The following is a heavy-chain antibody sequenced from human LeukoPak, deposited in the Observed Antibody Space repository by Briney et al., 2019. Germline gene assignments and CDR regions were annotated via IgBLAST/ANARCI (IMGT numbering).Heavy chain of an antibody. Sequence: SETLSLTCTVSGGSISSGDYYWSWIRQPPGKGLEWFGYIYYSGSTYYNPSLKSRVTISVDTSKNQFSLKLSSVTAADTAVYYCASVPLGYCSGGSCYGFDYWGQGTLVTVSS. CDR2: IYYSGST. CDR1: GGSISSGDYY. J-gene: IGHJ4*02. D-gene: IGHD2-15*01. CDR3: ASVPLGYCSGGSCYGFDY. V-gene: IGHV4-30-4*01.